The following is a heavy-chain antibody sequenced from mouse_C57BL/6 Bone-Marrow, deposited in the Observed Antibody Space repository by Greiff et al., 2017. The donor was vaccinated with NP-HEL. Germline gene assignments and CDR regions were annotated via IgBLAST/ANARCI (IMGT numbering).Heavy chain of an antibody. Sequence: VKLLESGAELARPGASVKLSCKASGYTFTSYGISWVKQRTGQGLEWIGEIYPRSGNTYYNEKFKGKATLTADKSSSTAYMELRSLTSEDSAVYFCAINEVSYGSSMYYFDYWGQGTTLTVSS. CDR3: AINEVSYGSSMYYFDY. J-gene: IGHJ2*01. CDR1: GYTFTSYG. CDR2: IYPRSGNT. D-gene: IGHD1-1*01. V-gene: IGHV1-81*01.